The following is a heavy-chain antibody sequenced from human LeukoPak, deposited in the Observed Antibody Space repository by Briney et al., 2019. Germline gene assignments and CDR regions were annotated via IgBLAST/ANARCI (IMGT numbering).Heavy chain of an antibody. J-gene: IGHJ3*02. CDR3: ARVRQLGGRFGEFDAFDI. Sequence: GASVKVSCKAFGYTFTSNYMHWVRQAPGQGLEWMGGIIPIFGTANYAQKFQGRVTITADESTSTAYMELSSLRSEDTAVYYCARVRQLGGRFGEFDAFDIWGQGTMVTVSS. V-gene: IGHV1-69*13. CDR1: GYTFTSNY. D-gene: IGHD3-10*01. CDR2: IIPIFGTA.